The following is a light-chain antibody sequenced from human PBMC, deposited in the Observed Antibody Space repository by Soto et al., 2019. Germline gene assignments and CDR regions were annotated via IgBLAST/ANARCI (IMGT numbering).Light chain of an antibody. CDR1: QSVSSI. CDR3: QQYNNWPPIT. Sequence: EIVMTQSPATLSVSPGDTATLSCRASQSVSSILAWYQQKPGQAPRLLIYGASIRATGVPARFSGSGSGTDFTLTISSLQSEDFAVYYCQQYNNWPPITFGQGTRLEIK. CDR2: GAS. V-gene: IGKV3-15*01. J-gene: IGKJ5*01.